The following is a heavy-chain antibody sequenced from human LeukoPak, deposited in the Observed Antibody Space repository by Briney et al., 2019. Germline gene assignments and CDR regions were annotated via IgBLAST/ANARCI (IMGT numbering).Heavy chain of an antibody. CDR2: INHSGST. Sequence: SETLSLTCAVYGGSFSGYYWSWIRQPPGKGPECIGKINHSGSTNYNPSLKSRVTISVDTSKNQFSLKLSSVTAADTAVYYCARRSFWSGYYSRPFDRWGQGTLVTVSS. D-gene: IGHD3-3*01. J-gene: IGHJ5*02. CDR3: ARRSFWSGYYSRPFDR. V-gene: IGHV4-34*01. CDR1: GGSFSGYY.